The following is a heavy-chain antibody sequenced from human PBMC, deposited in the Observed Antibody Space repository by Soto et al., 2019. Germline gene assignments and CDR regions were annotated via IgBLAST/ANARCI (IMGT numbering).Heavy chain of an antibody. Sequence: QVQLQESGPGLVKPSETLSLTCTVSGPYFTCCSWSWIRQPAGKGLEWIGRFYSTESSIYNPNLRRRVTISVDTSKNALSLKVASVTAADTAVYYCARYGDTAGDLWGQGTLVTVSS. CDR1: GPYFTCCS. J-gene: IGHJ5*02. CDR2: FYSTESS. D-gene: IGHD3-10*01. CDR3: ARYGDTAGDL. V-gene: IGHV4-4*07.